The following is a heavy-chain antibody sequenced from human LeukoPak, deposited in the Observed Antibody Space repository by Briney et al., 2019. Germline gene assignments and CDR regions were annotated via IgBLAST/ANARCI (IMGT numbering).Heavy chain of an antibody. J-gene: IGHJ4*02. CDR2: INHSGST. CDR1: GGSFRGYY. V-gene: IGHV4-34*01. Sequence: PSETLSLTCAVYGGSFRGYYWSWIRQPPGKGLEWIGEINHSGSTNYNPSLKSRVTISVDTSKNQFSLKLSSVTAADTAVYYCAMSGPYSNYAYWGQGTLVTVSS. CDR3: AMSGPYSNYAY. D-gene: IGHD4-4*01.